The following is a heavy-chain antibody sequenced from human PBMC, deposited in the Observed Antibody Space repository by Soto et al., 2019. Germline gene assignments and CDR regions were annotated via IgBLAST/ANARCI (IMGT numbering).Heavy chain of an antibody. CDR3: ARTHDYGDYVDY. CDR1: GGTFSSYA. CDR2: IIPIFGTA. J-gene: IGHJ4*02. V-gene: IGHV1-69*13. Sequence: SVKVSCKASGGTFSSYAISWVRQAPGQGLEWMGGIIPIFGTANYAQKFQDRVTITADESTSTAYMELSSLRSEDTAVYYCARTHDYGDYVDYWGQGTLVTVSS. D-gene: IGHD4-17*01.